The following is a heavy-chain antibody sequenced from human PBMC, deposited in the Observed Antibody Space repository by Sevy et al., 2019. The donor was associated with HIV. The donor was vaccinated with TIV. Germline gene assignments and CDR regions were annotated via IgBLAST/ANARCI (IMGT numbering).Heavy chain of an antibody. D-gene: IGHD1-26*01. J-gene: IGHJ3*02. Sequence: GGSLRLSCAASEFTFANYWMTWVRQAPGKGLEWVANIHEDGSEKNYVDSVKGRFTNSRDNAKNSLSLQMNSLRAEDTEVCYWARDGGPSFHGADGGQRWDDALDIWGQGTVVTVSS. CDR2: IHEDGSEK. V-gene: IGHV3-7*01. CDR3: ARDGGPSFHGADGGQRWDDALDI. CDR1: EFTFANYW.